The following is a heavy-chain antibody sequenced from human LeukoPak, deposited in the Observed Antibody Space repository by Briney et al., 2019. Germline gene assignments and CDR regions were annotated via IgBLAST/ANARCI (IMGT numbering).Heavy chain of an antibody. V-gene: IGHV3-11*01. Sequence: GGSLRLSCPASGFTFSAYYMSWIRKAPGKGLGGVSYISNGGDTIYYADSVKGRFTISRDNARNSLYLQMNSLRAEDTAVYYCARGGRRRSAGDYWGQGTLVTVSS. CDR2: ISNGGDTI. CDR3: ARGGRRRSAGDY. CDR1: GFTFSAYY. D-gene: IGHD5-12*01. J-gene: IGHJ4*02.